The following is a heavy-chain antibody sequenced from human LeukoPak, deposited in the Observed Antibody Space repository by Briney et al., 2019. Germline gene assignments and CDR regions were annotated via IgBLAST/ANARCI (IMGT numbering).Heavy chain of an antibody. V-gene: IGHV3-7*01. D-gene: IGHD1-26*01. CDR2: INQDGSEK. J-gene: IGHJ4*02. Sequence: GALRLSCAASGFTFRSYWMSWVRQAPGKGLEWVANINQDGSEKYYVDSVKGRFTISRDNAKNSLYLQMNSLRAEDTAVYYCARLVGATRKYYFDYWGQGTLVTVSS. CDR3: ARLVGATRKYYFDY. CDR1: GFTFRSYW.